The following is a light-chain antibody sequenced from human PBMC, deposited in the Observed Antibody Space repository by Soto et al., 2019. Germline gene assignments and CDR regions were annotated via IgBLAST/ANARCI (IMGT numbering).Light chain of an antibody. CDR1: QTVNTV. CDR2: EAS. CDR3: QQRGGWPLT. J-gene: IGKJ4*01. Sequence: EIVLTKSPATLSLSPGERATLSCRASQTVNTVLAWYQQKPGRAPRLLIYEASIRATGIPVRFGGSGSGTDFSLTISSLEPDDVGVYYCQQRGGWPLTFGGGTRLEIK. V-gene: IGKV3-11*01.